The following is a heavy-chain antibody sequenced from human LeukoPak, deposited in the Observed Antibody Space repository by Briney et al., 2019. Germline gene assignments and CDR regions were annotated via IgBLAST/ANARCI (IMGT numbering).Heavy chain of an antibody. Sequence: ASAKVSCKASGYTFTSYGISWVRQAPGQGLEWMGIINPSGGSTSYAQKFQGRVTMTGDTSTSTVYMELSSLRSEDTAVYYCARGIAVAGTRFDYWGQGTLVTVSS. D-gene: IGHD6-19*01. J-gene: IGHJ4*02. V-gene: IGHV1-46*01. CDR2: INPSGGST. CDR3: ARGIAVAGTRFDY. CDR1: GYTFTSYG.